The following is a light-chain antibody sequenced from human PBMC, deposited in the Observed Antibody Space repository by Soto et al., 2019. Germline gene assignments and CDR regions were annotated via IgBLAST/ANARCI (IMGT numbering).Light chain of an antibody. Sequence: EIVLTQSPGTLSLSPGERATLSCRASQSISRNSLAWYQLKPGQAPRLLIYGASSRATGIPDRFSGSGSGTDFALTISRLEPEDFGVYYCQQFGSTPLTFGGGTKVEIK. CDR3: QQFGSTPLT. V-gene: IGKV3-20*01. J-gene: IGKJ4*01. CDR2: GAS. CDR1: QSISRNS.